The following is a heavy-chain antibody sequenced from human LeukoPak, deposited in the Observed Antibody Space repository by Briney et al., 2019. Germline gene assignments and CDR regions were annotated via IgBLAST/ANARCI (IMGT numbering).Heavy chain of an antibody. CDR1: GGTFSSYA. Sequence: SVKVSCKASGGTFSSYAISWVRQAPGQGLEWMGGIIPIFGTANYAQKFQGRVTITADESTSTAYMELSSLRSEDTAVYYCARDSEQWLVRGSRSHFGYWGQGTLVTVSS. J-gene: IGHJ4*02. CDR2: IIPIFGTA. D-gene: IGHD6-19*01. V-gene: IGHV1-69*13. CDR3: ARDSEQWLVRGSRSHFGY.